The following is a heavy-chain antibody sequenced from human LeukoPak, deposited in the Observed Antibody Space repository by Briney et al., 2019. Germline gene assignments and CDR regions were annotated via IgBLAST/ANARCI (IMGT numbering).Heavy chain of an antibody. J-gene: IGHJ4*02. CDR2: ISSSGSTI. Sequence: GGSLRLSCAASGFTFSDYYMSWIRQAPGKGXXXXXYISSSGSTIYYADSVKGRFTISRDNAKNSLYLQMNSLRAEDTAVYYCARAISSDYENYFDYWGQGTLVTVSS. D-gene: IGHD5-12*01. CDR3: ARAISSDYENYFDY. V-gene: IGHV3-11*01. CDR1: GFTFSDYY.